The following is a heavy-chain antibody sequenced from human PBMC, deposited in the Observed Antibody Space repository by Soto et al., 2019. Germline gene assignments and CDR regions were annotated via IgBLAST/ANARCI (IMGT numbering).Heavy chain of an antibody. Sequence: PGGSLRLSCAASGFTFSSYGMHWVRQAPGKGLEWVAVISYDGSNKYYADSVKGRFTISRDNSKNTLYLQMNSLRAEDTAVYYCAKDRKWLAPGTISYYYYYGMDVWGQGTTVTVSS. CDR2: ISYDGSNK. CDR1: GFTFSSYG. CDR3: AKDRKWLAPGTISYYYYYGMDV. D-gene: IGHD6-19*01. V-gene: IGHV3-30*18. J-gene: IGHJ6*02.